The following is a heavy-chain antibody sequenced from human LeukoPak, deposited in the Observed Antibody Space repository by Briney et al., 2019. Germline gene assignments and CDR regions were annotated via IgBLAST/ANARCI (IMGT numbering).Heavy chain of an antibody. CDR3: ARDGYYYGSDV. V-gene: IGHV3-7*01. D-gene: IGHD3-22*01. CDR2: IKEDGSEK. Sequence: GGSLRLSCAVSGFTFSTYWMHWVRQAPGKGLEWVANIKEDGSEKYYVDSVKGRFAISRDNAKNSLFLQMNALRADDTAVYYCARDGYYYGSDVWGKGTTVTVSS. J-gene: IGHJ6*04. CDR1: GFTFSTYW.